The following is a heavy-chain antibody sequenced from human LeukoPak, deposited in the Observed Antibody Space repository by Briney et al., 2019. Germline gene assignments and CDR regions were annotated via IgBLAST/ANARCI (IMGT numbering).Heavy chain of an antibody. D-gene: IGHD5-18*01. CDR1: GYTFTSYG. CDR3: ARGTWIQLRFIILDY. V-gene: IGHV1-18*01. J-gene: IGHJ4*02. Sequence: ASVKVSCKASGYTFTSYGISWVRQAPGQGLEWMGWISAYNGNTNYAQKLQGRVTMTTDTSTSTDYMELRSLRSDDTAMYYCARGTWIQLRFIILDYWGQGTMVTVSS. CDR2: ISAYNGNT.